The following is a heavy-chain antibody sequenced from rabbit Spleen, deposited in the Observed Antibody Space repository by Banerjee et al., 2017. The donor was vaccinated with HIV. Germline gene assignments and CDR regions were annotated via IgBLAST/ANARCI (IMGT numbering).Heavy chain of an antibody. CDR3: ARDAAGREDFNL. CDR1: GLDLSSRYW. Sequence: QELLEESGGDLVKPGASLTLTCKASGLDLSSRYWICWVRQAPGKGLEWIACIDVAKYGTTYYTSWAKGRFTISKTSSTTVTLHMTSLTVADTATYFCARDAAGREDFNLWGPGTLVTVS. D-gene: IGHD4-2*01. V-gene: IGHV1S45*01. J-gene: IGHJ4*01. CDR2: IDVAKYGTT.